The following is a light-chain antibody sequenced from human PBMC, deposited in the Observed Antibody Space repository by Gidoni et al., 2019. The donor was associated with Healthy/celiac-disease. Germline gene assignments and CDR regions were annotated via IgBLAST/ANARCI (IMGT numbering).Light chain of an antibody. CDR2: DAS. Sequence: EIVLTQSPATLSSSPGERATLSCRASQSVSSYLAWYQQKPGQAPRLLIYDASNRATGIPARFSCSGSWTHCTLTISSLEPEDFAVYYCQQRSNWPLTCGGXTKVEIK. V-gene: IGKV3-11*01. CDR1: QSVSSY. CDR3: QQRSNWPLT. J-gene: IGKJ4*01.